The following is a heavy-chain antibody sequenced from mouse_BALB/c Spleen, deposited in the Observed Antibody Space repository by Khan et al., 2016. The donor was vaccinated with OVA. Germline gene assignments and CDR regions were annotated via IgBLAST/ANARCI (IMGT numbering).Heavy chain of an antibody. J-gene: IGHJ3*01. V-gene: IGHV1-4*01. CDR3: VRDGAYHRNDGWFAY. D-gene: IGHD2-14*01. CDR2: INPSNGYT. CDR1: DYTFTSYT. Sequence: VQLQESGAELARPGASVKMSCKASDYTFTSYTIHWIKKRPGQGLEWIGYINPSNGYTNYNQKFKDKATLTTDKSSTTAYLQRCSLTSDDAAVYNGVRDGAYHRNDGWFAYWGQGTLVTVSA.